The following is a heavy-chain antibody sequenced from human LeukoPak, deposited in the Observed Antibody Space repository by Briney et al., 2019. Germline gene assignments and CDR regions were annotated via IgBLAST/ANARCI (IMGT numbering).Heavy chain of an antibody. J-gene: IGHJ4*02. CDR3: ARDTDCSSTSCSFDY. V-gene: IGHV1-69*05. Sequence: SVKVSCKASGGTFSSYAISWVRQAPGQGLEWMGGIIPIFGTANYAQKFQGRVTITTDESTSTAYMELSSLRSEDTAVYYCARDTDCSSTSCSFDYWGQGTLVTASS. D-gene: IGHD2-2*01. CDR2: IIPIFGTA. CDR1: GGTFSSYA.